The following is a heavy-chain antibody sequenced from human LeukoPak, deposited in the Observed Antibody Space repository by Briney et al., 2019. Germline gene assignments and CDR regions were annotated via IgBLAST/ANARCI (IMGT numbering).Heavy chain of an antibody. CDR3: ARDKRPSSGYYYFDY. D-gene: IGHD3-22*01. CDR2: INHSGST. Sequence: SETLSLTCAVYGGSFSGYYWSWIRQPPGKGLEWTGEINHSGSTNYNPSLKSRVTISVDTSKNQFSLKLSSVTAADTAVYYCARDKRPSSGYYYFDYWGQGTLVTVSS. V-gene: IGHV4-34*01. J-gene: IGHJ4*02. CDR1: GGSFSGYY.